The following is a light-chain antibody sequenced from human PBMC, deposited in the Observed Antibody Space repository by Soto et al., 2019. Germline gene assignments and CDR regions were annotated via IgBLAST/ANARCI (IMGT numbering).Light chain of an antibody. CDR2: EVS. J-gene: IGLJ1*01. CDR1: RNDIGDYSF. Sequence: QSALTQPASVSGSPGQSITISCTGTRNDIGDYSFASWYQQHPGKVPKLLIYEVSDRPSGISSRFSGSKSGNTASLTISGLQAEDEAHYYCSSYTGTYTYVFGTGTKVTVL. CDR3: SSYTGTYTYV. V-gene: IGLV2-14*01.